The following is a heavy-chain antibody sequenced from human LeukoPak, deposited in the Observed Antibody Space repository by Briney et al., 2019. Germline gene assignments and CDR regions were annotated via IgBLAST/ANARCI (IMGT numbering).Heavy chain of an antibody. CDR2: IYYSGST. Sequence: KPSETLSLTCTVSGGSISSSSYYWGWIRQPPGKGLEWIGSIYYSGSTYYNPSLKSRVTISVDTSKNQFSLKLSSVTAADTAVYYCAIGISGSQFYWGQGTLVTVSS. D-gene: IGHD5-12*01. CDR1: GGSISSSSYY. J-gene: IGHJ4*02. V-gene: IGHV4-39*07. CDR3: AIGISGSQFY.